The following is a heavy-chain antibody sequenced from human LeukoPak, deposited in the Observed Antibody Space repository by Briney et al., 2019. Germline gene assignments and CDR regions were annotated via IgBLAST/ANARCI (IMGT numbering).Heavy chain of an antibody. CDR1: GYTFTSYG. J-gene: IGHJ6*03. CDR3: ARGALVLAARNYYYYMDV. CDR2: ISAYNGNT. V-gene: IGHV1-18*01. D-gene: IGHD6-6*01. Sequence: ASVKVSCKASGYTFTSYGISWVRQAPGQGLEWMGWISAYNGNTNYAQKLQGRVTMTTDTSTSTAYMELRSLRSDDTAVYYCARGALVLAARNYYYYMDVWGKGTTVTVSS.